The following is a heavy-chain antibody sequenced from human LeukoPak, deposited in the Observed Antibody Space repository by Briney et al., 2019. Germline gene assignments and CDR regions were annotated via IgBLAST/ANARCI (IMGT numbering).Heavy chain of an antibody. CDR3: TGLHFAAAEEFDP. CDR1: GGSINGHY. V-gene: IGHV4-59*08. Sequence: SETLSLTCTVSGGSINGHYWSWIRQSPGKGPEWIGYIYYTGNTNYNPSLKSRITISVDTSKNQFSLNLSSVTAADTAVYYCTGLHFAAAEEFDPWGQGTLVTVSS. CDR2: IYYTGNT. J-gene: IGHJ5*02. D-gene: IGHD6-13*01.